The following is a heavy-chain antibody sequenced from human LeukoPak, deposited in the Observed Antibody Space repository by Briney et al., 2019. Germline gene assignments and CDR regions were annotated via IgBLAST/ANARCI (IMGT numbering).Heavy chain of an antibody. CDR2: INGGGDDT. J-gene: IGHJ3*01. CDR1: GFTFKNNA. D-gene: IGHD2-2*01. V-gene: IGHV3-23*01. CDR3: ARRTASCYANAFDV. Sequence: GGSLRLSCAASGFTFKNNAMTWVRQAPGKGLEWGSAINGGGDDTEYADSVKGRFTISRANSKNTLYLQMNSLRPEDTAVYYCARRTASCYANAFDVWGQGTLLTVSS.